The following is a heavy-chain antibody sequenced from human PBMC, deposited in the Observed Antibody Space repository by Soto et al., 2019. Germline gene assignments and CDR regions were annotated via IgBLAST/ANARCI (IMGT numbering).Heavy chain of an antibody. CDR2: IYPGDSDT. D-gene: IGHD3-9*01. J-gene: IGHJ4*02. V-gene: IGHV5-51*01. Sequence: GESLKISCNGSGYSFTTYWIGWVRQMPGKGLEWMGSIYPGDSDTRYSPSFQGQVTISADRSISTAYLQWSSLKASDTAIYYCARHPGGRYFDYWGQGTLVTVSS. CDR3: ARHPGGRYFDY. CDR1: GYSFTTYW.